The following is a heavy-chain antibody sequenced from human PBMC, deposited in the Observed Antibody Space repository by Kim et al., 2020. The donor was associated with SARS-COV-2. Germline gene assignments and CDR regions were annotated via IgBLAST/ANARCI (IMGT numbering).Heavy chain of an antibody. CDR3: ARREINYGDYVAWGGMDV. V-gene: IGHV4-39*01. CDR1: GGSISSSSYY. Sequence: SETLSLTCTVSGGSISSSSYYWGWIRQPPGKGLEWIGSIYYSGSTYYNPSLKSRVTISVDTSKNQFSLKLSSVTAADTAVYYCARREINYGDYVAWGGMDVWGQGTTVTVSS. D-gene: IGHD4-17*01. CDR2: IYYSGST. J-gene: IGHJ6*02.